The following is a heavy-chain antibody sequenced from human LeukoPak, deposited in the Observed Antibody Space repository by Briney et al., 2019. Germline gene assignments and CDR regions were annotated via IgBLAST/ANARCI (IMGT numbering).Heavy chain of an antibody. Sequence: GGSLRLSCAASGFTFSSYAMSCVRHAPGKGLEWVSAISGSGGSTYYADSVKGRFTISRDNSKNTLYLQMNSLRAEDTAVYYCARGGDPNYYDYYGMDVWGQGTTVTVSS. J-gene: IGHJ6*02. CDR3: ARGGDPNYYDYYGMDV. CDR1: GFTFSSYA. D-gene: IGHD4-17*01. V-gene: IGHV3-23*01. CDR2: ISGSGGST.